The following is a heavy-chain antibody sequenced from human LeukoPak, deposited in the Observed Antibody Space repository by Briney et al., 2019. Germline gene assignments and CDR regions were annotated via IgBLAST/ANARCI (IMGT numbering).Heavy chain of an antibody. CDR1: GVTFSNYA. CDR2: ISGSSGST. D-gene: IGHD6-13*01. J-gene: IGHJ4*02. CDR3: AKDGFAAAGTGYFDY. V-gene: IGHV3-23*01. Sequence: GGTLRLTCAASGVTFSNYAMSWVSQEPGKGIERVSTISGSSGSTYYADSVKGRFTISRDNSKNTLYLQMNSLRAEDTVVYYCAKDGFAAAGTGYFDYWGQGTLVTVSS.